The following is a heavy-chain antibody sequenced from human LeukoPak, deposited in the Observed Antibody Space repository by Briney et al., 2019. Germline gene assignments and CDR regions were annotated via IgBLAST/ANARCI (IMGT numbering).Heavy chain of an antibody. J-gene: IGHJ4*02. CDR3: ARAASVVNPFDY. D-gene: IGHD4-23*01. CDR1: GGSISSGGYY. CDR2: IYYSGST. Sequence: SETLSLTCTVSGGSISSGGYYWSWIRQHPGKGLEWVGYIYYSGSTYYNPSLKSRVPISVDTSKTQFSLKLSSVTAAATAVYYCARAASVVNPFDYWGQGTLVTVSS. V-gene: IGHV4-31*03.